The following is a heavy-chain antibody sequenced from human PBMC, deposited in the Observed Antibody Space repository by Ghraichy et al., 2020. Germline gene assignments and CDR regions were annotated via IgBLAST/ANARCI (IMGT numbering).Heavy chain of an antibody. CDR2: IFSGGSI. J-gene: IGHJ4*02. CDR1: GFTVSSNY. D-gene: IGHD3-22*01. V-gene: IGHV3-53*01. Sequence: GESLNISCAASGFTVSSNYMSWVRQAPGKGLEWVSVIFSGGSIYYADSVKGRFTISRDNSKNTLYLQMNSLRAEDTAVYYCARLRESSGYYQYFDYWGQGTLVTVSS. CDR3: ARLRESSGYYQYFDY.